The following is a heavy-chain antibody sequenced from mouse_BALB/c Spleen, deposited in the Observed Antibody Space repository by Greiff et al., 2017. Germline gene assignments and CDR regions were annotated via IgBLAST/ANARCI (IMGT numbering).Heavy chain of an antibody. J-gene: IGHJ1*01. CDR1: GFTFSDYY. CDR3: ARRYGNSYWYFDV. CDR2: ISDGGSYT. D-gene: IGHD2-10*02. Sequence: EVQVVESGGGLVKPGGSLKLSCAASGFTFSDYYMYWVRQTPEKRLEWVATISDGGSYTYYPDSVKGRFTISRDNAKNNLYLQMSSLRSEDTALYYCARRYGNSYWYFDVWGAGTTVTVSS. V-gene: IGHV5-4*02.